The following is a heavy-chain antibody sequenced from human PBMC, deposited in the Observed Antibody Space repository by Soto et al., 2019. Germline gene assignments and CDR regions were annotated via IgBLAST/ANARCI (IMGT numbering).Heavy chain of an antibody. D-gene: IGHD1-26*01. V-gene: IGHV1-8*01. CDR3: ARGRKSGSP. Sequence: QVQLVQSGAEVKKPGASVKVSCKASGYTFTSYDINWVRQATGQGLEWMGWMNPNSGNTGYEQKCQGRVNMTRNNSRSTAYKELNSLRSEDTAVDYCARGRKSGSPWGQGTLVSVSS. CDR2: MNPNSGNT. CDR1: GYTFTSYD. J-gene: IGHJ5*02.